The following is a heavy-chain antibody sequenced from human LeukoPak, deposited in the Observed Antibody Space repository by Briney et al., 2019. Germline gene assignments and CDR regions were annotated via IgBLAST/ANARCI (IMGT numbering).Heavy chain of an antibody. CDR1: GFIFSGSD. Sequence: GGSLRLSCAASGFIFSGSDMHWVRQASGKGLEWVGRVTTKPNNYATTYGASVKGRFTISRDDSANTAYLQMSSLKTEDAAVYYCTTYRSGHYWGQGTLVTVSS. CDR3: TTYRSGHY. V-gene: IGHV3-73*01. CDR2: VTTKPNNYAT. D-gene: IGHD6-19*01. J-gene: IGHJ4*02.